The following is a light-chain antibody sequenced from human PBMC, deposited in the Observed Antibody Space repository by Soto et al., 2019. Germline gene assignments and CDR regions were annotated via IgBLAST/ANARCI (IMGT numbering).Light chain of an antibody. Sequence: DIQLTQSPSTLSASIGVRVTITCRASQSIDGWLAWYQQKPGEAPKLLIYKSSTSQPGVPSRFSGSGSGTDFTLTISTLQPGDFATYYCQHYTISGCTFGQGTKLEIK. CDR2: KSS. CDR1: QSIDGW. J-gene: IGKJ2*02. V-gene: IGKV1-5*03. CDR3: QHYTISGCT.